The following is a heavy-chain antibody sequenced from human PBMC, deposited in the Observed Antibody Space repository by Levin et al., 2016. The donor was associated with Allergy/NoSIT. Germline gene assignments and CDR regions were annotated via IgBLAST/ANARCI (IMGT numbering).Heavy chain of an antibody. CDR1: GFTFSSYW. CDR2: IKQDGSEK. V-gene: IGHV3-7*01. Sequence: GESLKISCAASGFTFSSYWMSWVRQAPGKGLEWVANIKQDGSEKYYVDSVKGRFTISRDNAKNSLYLQMNSLRAEDTAVYYCARDGGYQLLLEKRYGMDVWGQGTTVTVSS. D-gene: IGHD2-2*01. CDR3: ARDGGYQLLLEKRYGMDV. J-gene: IGHJ6*02.